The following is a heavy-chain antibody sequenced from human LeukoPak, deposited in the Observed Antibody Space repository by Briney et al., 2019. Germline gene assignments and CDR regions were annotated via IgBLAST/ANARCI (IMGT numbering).Heavy chain of an antibody. CDR3: AHNSPFYDSSGYYSYYFDY. J-gene: IGHJ4*02. CDR2: IYWDGDK. Sequence: SGPTLVKPTQTLTLTCTFSGFSLSTSGVGVGCIRQAPGKAPEWLALIYWDGDKRYSPSLKSRLTITKDTSKNQVVLTMTNMDPVDTATYYCAHNSPFYDSSGYYSYYFDYWGQGTLVTVSS. CDR1: GFSLSTSGVG. D-gene: IGHD3-22*01. V-gene: IGHV2-5*02.